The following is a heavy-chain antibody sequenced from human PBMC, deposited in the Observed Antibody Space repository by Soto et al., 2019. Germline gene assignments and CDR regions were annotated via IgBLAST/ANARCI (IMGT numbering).Heavy chain of an antibody. Sequence: GGSLRLSCAASGFSFGTFVMTWFRQAPGGGLEWVASITDSGYTASYAETVEGRFTVSRDNSKNKLHLQMNDLRAEDTATYYCAKDGQWRATAAEAWGEGRLVTVS. CDR1: GFSFGTFV. J-gene: IGHJ4*02. V-gene: IGHV3-23*01. CDR3: AKDGQWRATAAEA. D-gene: IGHD6-19*01. CDR2: ITDSGYTA.